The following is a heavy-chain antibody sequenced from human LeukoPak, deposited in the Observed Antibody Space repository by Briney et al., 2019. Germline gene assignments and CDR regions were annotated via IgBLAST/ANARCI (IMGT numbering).Heavy chain of an antibody. CDR2: ISYDGGNK. CDR3: VRPPYRDPDDPLQI. CDR1: GFTFSSYG. Sequence: GGSLRLSCAASGFTFSSYGMHWVRQAPGKGLEWVSVISYDGGNKYYADSVKGRFTISRDNSKKTLYLQMNSLRAEDTAVYYCVRPPYRDPDDPLQIWGQGTMVTVSS. D-gene: IGHD3-16*02. J-gene: IGHJ3*02. V-gene: IGHV3-30*03.